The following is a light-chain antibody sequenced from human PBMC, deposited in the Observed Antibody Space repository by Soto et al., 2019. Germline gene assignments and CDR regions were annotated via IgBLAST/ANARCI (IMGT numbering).Light chain of an antibody. V-gene: IGKV3-20*01. CDR1: KSVSSSY. CDR2: GAS. CDR3: QQYCGSPRT. J-gene: IGKJ1*01. Sequence: EIVLTQSPGTLSLSPGERATLSCTASKSVSSSYLAWYQQKPGQAPGLLFYGASSRATCIPDRFSGSGSGTDFTFTISRLEPEDFAVYYCQQYCGSPRTFGQGTKVDIK.